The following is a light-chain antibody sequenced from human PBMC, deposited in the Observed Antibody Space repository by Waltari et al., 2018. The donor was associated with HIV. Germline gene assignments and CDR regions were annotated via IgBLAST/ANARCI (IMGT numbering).Light chain of an antibody. CDR1: QSISSW. CDR3: QQYNNYPYT. J-gene: IGKJ2*01. CDR2: KAF. Sequence: DIQMTQSPSTLSASIGGRVSITCRASQSISSWLAWYQLKPGKAPKLLIYKAFSLESGVPSRFSGSGSGTEFSLTISSLQPDDFATYYCQQYNNYPYTFGQGTKLELK. V-gene: IGKV1-5*03.